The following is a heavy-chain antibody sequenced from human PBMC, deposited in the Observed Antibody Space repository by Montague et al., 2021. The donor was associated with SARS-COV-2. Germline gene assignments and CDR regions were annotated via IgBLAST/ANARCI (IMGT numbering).Heavy chain of an antibody. J-gene: IGHJ4*02. D-gene: IGHD4-17*01. Sequence: SETLSFTCTVSGGSISSTTYRWGWIRQPPGNFLEWIGFISYSGTTFYTPSLKSRISMSVDTPKSQFSLNLTSVTAADTSVYYCTRHYGSSLDSWGQGILVAVSS. CDR3: TRHYGSSLDS. CDR2: ISYSGTT. CDR1: GGSISSTTYR. V-gene: IGHV4-39*01.